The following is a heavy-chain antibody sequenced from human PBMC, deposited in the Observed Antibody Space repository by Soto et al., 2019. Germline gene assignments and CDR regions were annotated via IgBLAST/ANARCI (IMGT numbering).Heavy chain of an antibody. CDR2: ISGSGGST. CDR1: GFTFSSYA. J-gene: IGHJ5*02. Sequence: GGSLRLSCAASGFTFSSYAMSWVRQAPGKGLEWVSAISGSGGSTYYADSVKGRFTISRDNSKNTLYLQMNSLRAEDTAVYYCAKDSAEYSSSWYNWFDPWGQGTLVTVSS. D-gene: IGHD6-13*01. V-gene: IGHV3-23*01. CDR3: AKDSAEYSSSWYNWFDP.